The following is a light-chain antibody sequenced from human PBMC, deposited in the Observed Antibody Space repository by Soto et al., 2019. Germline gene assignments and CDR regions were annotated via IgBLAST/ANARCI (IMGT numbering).Light chain of an antibody. CDR2: EVS. V-gene: IGLV2-8*01. Sequence: QSVLTQPPSASGSPGQSVAISCTGTSSDDGGYNYVSWYQQHPGKAPKLMIYEVSKRPSGVPDRFSGSKSGNTASLTVSGLQAEDEADYYCSSYAGSNNLVFGGGPKLTVL. CDR1: SSDDGGYNY. J-gene: IGLJ2*01. CDR3: SSYAGSNNLV.